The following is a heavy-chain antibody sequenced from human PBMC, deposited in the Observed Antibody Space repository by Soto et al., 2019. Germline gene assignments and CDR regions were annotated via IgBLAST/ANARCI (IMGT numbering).Heavy chain of an antibody. V-gene: IGHV3-23*04. J-gene: IGHJ4*02. CDR1: GFTFSSYA. Sequence: VQLVESGGGVVQPGRSLRLSCAASGFTFSSYAMHWVRQAPGKGLEWVSAISGSGGSTYYADSVKGRFTISRDNSKNTLYLQMNSLRAEDTAVYYCAKDRGYSSGWYTFDYWGQGTLVTVSS. CDR3: AKDRGYSSGWYTFDY. D-gene: IGHD6-19*01. CDR2: ISGSGGST.